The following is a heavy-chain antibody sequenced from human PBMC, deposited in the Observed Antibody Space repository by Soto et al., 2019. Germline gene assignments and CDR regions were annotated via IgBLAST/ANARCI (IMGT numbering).Heavy chain of an antibody. V-gene: IGHV3-9*01. CDR1: GFTFDDYA. Sequence: EVQLVESGGGLVQPGRSLRLSCVAPGFTFDDYAMHWVRQTPGKGLEWVSSIDWNGGSTAYVDSVKGRFTISRDNARNSLYLQMNSLRPEDTALYYCVKGRGSYFVYFGLDVWGQGTTVTVSS. J-gene: IGHJ6*02. D-gene: IGHD1-26*01. CDR3: VKGRGSYFVYFGLDV. CDR2: IDWNGGST.